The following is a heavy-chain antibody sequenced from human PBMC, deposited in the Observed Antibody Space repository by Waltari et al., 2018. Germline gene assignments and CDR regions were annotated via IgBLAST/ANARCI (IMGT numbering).Heavy chain of an antibody. CDR2: IYYSGST. V-gene: IGHV4-59*01. Sequence: QVQLQESGPGLVKPSETLSLTCTVSGGSISSYYWSWLLQPPGKGLEWIGYIYYSGSTNYNPSLKSRVTISVDTSKNQFSLKLSSVTAADTAVYYCARGENLLTAQLFPFDYWGQGTLVTVSS. CDR1: GGSISSYY. CDR3: ARGENLLTAQLFPFDY. D-gene: IGHD1-1*01. J-gene: IGHJ4*02.